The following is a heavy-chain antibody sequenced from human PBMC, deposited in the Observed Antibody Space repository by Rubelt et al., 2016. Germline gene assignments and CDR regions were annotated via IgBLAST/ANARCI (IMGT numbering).Heavy chain of an antibody. J-gene: IGHJ6*03. Sequence: EDGGGVVQPGRSLRLSCAASGFTFSSYGMHWVRQAPGKGLEWVAVIWYDGSNKYYADSVKGRFTISRDNSKNTLYLQRNSLGAEDTAVYYCAKMVAGTDYYYYMDVWGKGTTVTVSS. CDR1: GFTFSSYG. CDR2: IWYDGSNK. D-gene: IGHD6-13*01. V-gene: IGHV3-33*06. CDR3: AKMVAGTDYYYYMDV.